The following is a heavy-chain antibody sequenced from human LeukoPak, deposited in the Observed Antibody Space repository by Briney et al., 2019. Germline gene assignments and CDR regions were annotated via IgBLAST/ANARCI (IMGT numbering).Heavy chain of an antibody. J-gene: IGHJ4*02. D-gene: IGHD3-10*01. CDR1: GFIFSDYY. CDR3: ARDPRYGSGSYEDY. V-gene: IGHV3-11*01. Sequence: GGSLRLSCAASGFIFSDYYMSWIRQAPGKGLEWVSYISSSGSTIYYADSVKGRFTISRDNAKNSLYLQMNSLRAEDTAVYYCARDPRYGSGSYEDYWGQGTLVTVSS. CDR2: ISSSGSTI.